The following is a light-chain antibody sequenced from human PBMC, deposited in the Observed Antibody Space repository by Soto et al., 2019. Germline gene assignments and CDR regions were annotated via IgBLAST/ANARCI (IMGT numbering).Light chain of an antibody. J-gene: IGLJ1*01. CDR2: VNT. CDR3: QSYGDSRSAFV. CDR1: SSNIGAIYG. Sequence: QSALTQPPSVSGAPGQRVTISCTGSSSNIGAIYGVHWYQQLPGTAPKLLIYVNTNRPSGVPDRFSASKSGTSASLAITGLQAEDEADYSCQSYGDSRSAFVLGTGTKGTVL. V-gene: IGLV1-40*01.